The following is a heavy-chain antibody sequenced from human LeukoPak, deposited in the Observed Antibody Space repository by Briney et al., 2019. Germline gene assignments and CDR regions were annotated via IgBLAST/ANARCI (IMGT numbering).Heavy chain of an antibody. CDR3: ARDSTIFGVARYYFDY. D-gene: IGHD3-3*01. CDR1: GVSISSYY. CDR2: IYTIGST. Sequence: SETLSLTCTVPGVSISSYYWSWIRQPAGKGLEWIGRIYTIGSTNYDPSLQSRVTMSEDTPNNQFSLKLSSVTAADTAVYYCARDSTIFGVARYYFDYWGQGTLVTVSS. V-gene: IGHV4-4*07. J-gene: IGHJ4*02.